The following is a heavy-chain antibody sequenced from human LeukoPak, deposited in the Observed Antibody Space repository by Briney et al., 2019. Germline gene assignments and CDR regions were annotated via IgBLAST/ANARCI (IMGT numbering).Heavy chain of an antibody. CDR3: ARDYSGSYGLDY. V-gene: IGHV1-69*05. CDR1: GGTFSSYA. Sequence: ASVKVSCKASGGTFSSYAISWVRQAPGQGFERMGRIIPIFGTANYAQKFQGRVTITTDESTSTAYMELSSLRSEDTAVYYCARDYSGSYGLDYWGQGTLVTVSS. D-gene: IGHD1-26*01. J-gene: IGHJ4*02. CDR2: IIPIFGTA.